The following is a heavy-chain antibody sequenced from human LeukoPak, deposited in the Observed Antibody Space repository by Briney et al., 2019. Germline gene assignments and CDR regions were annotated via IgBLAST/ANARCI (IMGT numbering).Heavy chain of an antibody. CDR2: IYTSGST. CDR1: GGSISSYY. J-gene: IGHJ2*01. CDR3: ARGGYYDSSGTLWYFDL. Sequence: KPSETLPLTCTVSGGSISSYYWSWIRQPAGKGLEWIGRIYTSGSTNYNPSLKSRVTMSVDTSKNQFSLKLSSVTAADTAVYYCARGGYYDSSGTLWYFDLWGRGTLVTVSS. D-gene: IGHD3-22*01. V-gene: IGHV4-4*07.